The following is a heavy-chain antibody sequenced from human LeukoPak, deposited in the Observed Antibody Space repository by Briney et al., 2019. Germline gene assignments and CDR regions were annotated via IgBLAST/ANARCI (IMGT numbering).Heavy chain of an antibody. Sequence: GSSVKVSCKASGGTFSSYAISWVRHAPGQGLEWMGRIIPIFGTANYAQKFQGRVTITTDESTSTAYMELSSLRSEDTAVSYCARAPPPDSDCGGDCGRFYFDYWGQGNLVTVSS. CDR3: ARAPPPDSDCGGDCGRFYFDY. V-gene: IGHV1-69*05. CDR1: GGTFSSYA. J-gene: IGHJ4*02. CDR2: IIPIFGTA. D-gene: IGHD2-21*02.